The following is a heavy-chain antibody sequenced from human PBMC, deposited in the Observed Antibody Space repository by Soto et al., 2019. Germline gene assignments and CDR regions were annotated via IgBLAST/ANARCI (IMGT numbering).Heavy chain of an antibody. V-gene: IGHV1-69*02. D-gene: IGHD1-26*01. Sequence: QVQLVQSGAEVKKPGSSVKVSCKASGGTFSSYTISWVRQAPGQGLEWMGRIIPNLGIANYAQKFQGRVTITTDKCTSTAYMELSSLRSEDTAVYYCARAKCGSYANYYYYGMDVWGQGTTVTVSS. CDR1: GGTFSSYT. J-gene: IGHJ6*02. CDR2: IIPNLGIA. CDR3: ARAKCGSYANYYYYGMDV.